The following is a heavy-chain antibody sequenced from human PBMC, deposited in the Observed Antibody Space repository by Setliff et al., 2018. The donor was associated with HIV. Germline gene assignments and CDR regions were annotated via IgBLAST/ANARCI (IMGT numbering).Heavy chain of an antibody. D-gene: IGHD2-8*02. V-gene: IGHV3-7*01. CDR1: GLTFNRYW. Sequence: GGSLRLSCVASGLTFNRYWMSWVRQVPGKGLEWVPNTKYDGSESYYVDSVKGRFTLSRDNAKNSLYLQMNSLRAEDTAVYYCARVFWYGLPQIYYYMDVWGKGTTVTVSS. J-gene: IGHJ6*03. CDR3: ARVFWYGLPQIYYYMDV. CDR2: TKYDGSES.